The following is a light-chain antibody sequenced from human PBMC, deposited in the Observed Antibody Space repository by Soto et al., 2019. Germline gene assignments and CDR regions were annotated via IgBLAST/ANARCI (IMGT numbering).Light chain of an antibody. V-gene: IGKV1-39*01. CDR2: TAS. CDR3: QQSYSSVRT. J-gene: IGKJ1*01. CDR1: HNIDSY. Sequence: DIQMTQSPSSLSASVGDRVTITCRASHNIDSYLNWYQQKPGKAPNLLIHTASTVHSGVPSRFRGSGCGTDFTLTIASLQPEDFGNYYCQQSYSSVRTFGQGTKVE.